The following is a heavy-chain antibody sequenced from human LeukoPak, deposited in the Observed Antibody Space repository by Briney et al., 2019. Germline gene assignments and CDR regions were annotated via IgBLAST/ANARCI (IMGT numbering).Heavy chain of an antibody. CDR3: VRLPAAVYGMDV. CDR2: ISSSSFTI. V-gene: IGHV3-48*01. D-gene: IGHD2-2*01. CDR1: GFTFNTYS. J-gene: IGHJ6*02. Sequence: GALRLSCAASGFTFNTYSMNWVRHAPGKGLEWVSYISSSSFTIYYADSVKGRFTISRDNAKNSLYLQMNSLSAEDTAVYYCVRLPAAVYGMDVWGQGTTVTVSS.